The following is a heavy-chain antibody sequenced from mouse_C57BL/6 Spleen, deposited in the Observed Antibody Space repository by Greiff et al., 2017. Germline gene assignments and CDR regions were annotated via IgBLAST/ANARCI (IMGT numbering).Heavy chain of an antibody. CDR1: GFNIKDYY. CDR2: IDPEDGDT. V-gene: IGHV14-1*01. CDR3: TTGSPAWFAY. D-gene: IGHD1-1*02. Sequence: VQLQQSGAELVRPGASVKLSCTASGFNIKDYYMPWVQQRPEQGLEWIGRIDPEDGDTEYARKFQGKATMTADTSSNTAYLQLSSLTSEDTAVYYCTTGSPAWFAYWGQGTLVTVSA. J-gene: IGHJ3*01.